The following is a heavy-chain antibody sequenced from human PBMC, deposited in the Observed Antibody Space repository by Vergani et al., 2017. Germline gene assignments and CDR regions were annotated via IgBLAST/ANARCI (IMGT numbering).Heavy chain of an antibody. CDR3: ASGLYCSSTSCHTVDY. V-gene: IGHV3-21*01. CDR2: ISSSSSYI. Sequence: EVQLVESGGGLVKPGGSLRLSCAASGFTFSSYSMNWVRQAPGKGLEWVSSISSSSSYIYYADSVKGRFTISRDNAKNSLYLQMNSLSAEDTAVYYCASGLYCSSTSCHTVDYWGQGTLVTVSS. D-gene: IGHD2-2*02. CDR1: GFTFSSYS. J-gene: IGHJ4*02.